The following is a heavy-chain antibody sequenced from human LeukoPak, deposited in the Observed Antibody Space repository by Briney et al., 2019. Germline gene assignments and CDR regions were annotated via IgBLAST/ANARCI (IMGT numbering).Heavy chain of an antibody. CDR3: ARESQGYFDY. V-gene: IGHV3-53*01. CDR1: GFTVSSNY. CDR2: IYSGGSS. J-gene: IGHJ4*02. Sequence: GGSLRLSCAASGFTVSSNYMSWVRQAPGKGLEWVSVIYSGGSSYYADSVKGRFTISRDNSKNTLYLQMNSLRAEDTAVYYCARESQGYFDYWGQGTLVTVSS.